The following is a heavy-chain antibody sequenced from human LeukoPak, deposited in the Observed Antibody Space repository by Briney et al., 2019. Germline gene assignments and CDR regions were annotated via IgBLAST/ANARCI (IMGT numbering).Heavy chain of an antibody. D-gene: IGHD6-19*01. CDR1: GYTFTSYY. Sequence: GASVKVSCKASGYTFTSYYMHWVRQAPGQGLEWMGIINPSGGSTNYAQKFQGRVTITTDESTSTAYMELSSLRSEDTAVYYCARGVAGTVDYFDYWGQGTLVTVSS. V-gene: IGHV1-46*01. CDR3: ARGVAGTVDYFDY. CDR2: INPSGGST. J-gene: IGHJ4*02.